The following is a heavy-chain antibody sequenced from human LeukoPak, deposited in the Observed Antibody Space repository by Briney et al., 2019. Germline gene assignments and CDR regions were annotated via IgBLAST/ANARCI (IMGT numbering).Heavy chain of an antibody. CDR3: ARDSPPDAYYGTDV. V-gene: IGHV4-39*07. CDR2: IYYSGST. Sequence: PSETLSLTCTVSGGSISSSSYYWGWIRQPPGKGLEWIGSIYYSGSTYYNPSLKSRVTISVDTSKNQFSLKLSSVTAADTAVYYCARDSPPDAYYGTDVWGQGTTVTVSS. CDR1: GGSISSSSYY. J-gene: IGHJ6*02. D-gene: IGHD1-14*01.